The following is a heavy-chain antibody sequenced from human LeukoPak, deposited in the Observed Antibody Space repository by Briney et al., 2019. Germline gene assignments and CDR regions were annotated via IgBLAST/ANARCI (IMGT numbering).Heavy chain of an antibody. CDR1: GFTFSSYW. Sequence: QPGGSLRLSCAASGFTFSSYWMHWVRQAPGKGLGWVSRINSDGSSTSYADSVKGRFTISRDNAKNTLYLQMNSLRAEDTAVYYCARGWGYGGNRVDYWGQGTLVTVSS. V-gene: IGHV3-74*01. D-gene: IGHD4-23*01. CDR2: INSDGSST. CDR3: ARGWGYGGNRVDY. J-gene: IGHJ4*02.